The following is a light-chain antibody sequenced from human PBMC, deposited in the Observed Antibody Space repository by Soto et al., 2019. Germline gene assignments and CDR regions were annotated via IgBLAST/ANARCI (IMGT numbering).Light chain of an antibody. CDR2: DAS. CDR3: QQYDNLPLT. Sequence: DIQMTQSPSSLSASVGDRVTITCQASQDISNYLHWYQQKPGKAPKLLIYDASNLETGVPSRFNGSGSGTDFTFTISSLQPEDIATYYCQQYDNLPLTFGGGTKVEIK. CDR1: QDISNY. V-gene: IGKV1-33*01. J-gene: IGKJ4*01.